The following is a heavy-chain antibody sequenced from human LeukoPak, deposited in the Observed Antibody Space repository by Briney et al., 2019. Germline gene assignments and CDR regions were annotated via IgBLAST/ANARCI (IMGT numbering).Heavy chain of an antibody. CDR1: GFTFSSYA. D-gene: IGHD2-2*01. J-gene: IGHJ4*02. CDR3: AKAQSPSWQKDF. V-gene: IGHV3-23*01. Sequence: GGSLRLSCAASGFTFSSYAMSWVRQAPGKGLEWVSGISGGGSGTYYADSVKGRFTISRDNSKNTLYLQMNSLRTEDKAVYYCAKAQSPSWQKDFWGQGTLVTVPS. CDR2: ISGGGSGT.